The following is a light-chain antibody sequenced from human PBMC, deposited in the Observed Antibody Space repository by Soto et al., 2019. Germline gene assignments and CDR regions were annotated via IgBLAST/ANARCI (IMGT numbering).Light chain of an antibody. V-gene: IGKV3-11*01. Sequence: EVVLTQSPATLSLSPGESATLSCRAIQSVRRYVAWYPQKPAQAPRLXIYEASNRANGIPARFSGSGSGTDFTLPISCLEPEDFAVYYCQQRNDWHPITFGQRTRLE. CDR3: QQRNDWHPIT. J-gene: IGKJ5*01. CDR2: EAS. CDR1: QSVRRY.